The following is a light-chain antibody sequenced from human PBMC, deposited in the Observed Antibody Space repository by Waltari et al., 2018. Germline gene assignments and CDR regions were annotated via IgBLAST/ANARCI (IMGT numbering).Light chain of an antibody. Sequence: DIQMSQSPSSLSASVGDRVTITCRASQGISSYLNWYQQKPGKAPKRLIYYANSLASGVPSRFSGSGSGTEFTLTISSLQPEDFATYYCQQGNSNPPTFGQGTKVEIK. CDR3: QQGNSNPPT. V-gene: IGKV1-17*01. CDR1: QGISSY. J-gene: IGKJ1*01. CDR2: YAN.